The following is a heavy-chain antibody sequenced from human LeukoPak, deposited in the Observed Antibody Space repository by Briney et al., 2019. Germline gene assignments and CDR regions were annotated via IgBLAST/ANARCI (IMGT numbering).Heavy chain of an antibody. CDR3: ASGPSPYCSSTSCRDY. CDR1: GFTFSSYG. V-gene: IGHV3-33*01. J-gene: IGHJ4*02. D-gene: IGHD2-2*01. Sequence: QPGGSLRLSCAASGFTFSSYGMHWVRQAPGKGLEWVAVIWYDGSNKYYADSVKGRFTISRDNSKNTLYLQMNSLRAEDTAVYYCASGPSPYCSSTSCRDYWGQGTLVTVSS. CDR2: IWYDGSNK.